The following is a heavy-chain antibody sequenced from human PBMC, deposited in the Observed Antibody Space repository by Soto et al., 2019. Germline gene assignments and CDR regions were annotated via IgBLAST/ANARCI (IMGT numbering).Heavy chain of an antibody. D-gene: IGHD1-26*01. CDR3: ARGSEGWEVLPGAFDI. J-gene: IGHJ3*02. CDR1: GYSFTGYY. V-gene: IGHV1-2*02. CDR2: INPNSGGT. Sequence: ASVKVSCKASGYSFTGYYMYWVRQAHGQGLEWMGWINPNSGGTNYAQKFQGRVTMTRDTSISTAYMNLSRLRSDDTDVYYCARGSEGWEVLPGAFDIWGQGTMVTVSS.